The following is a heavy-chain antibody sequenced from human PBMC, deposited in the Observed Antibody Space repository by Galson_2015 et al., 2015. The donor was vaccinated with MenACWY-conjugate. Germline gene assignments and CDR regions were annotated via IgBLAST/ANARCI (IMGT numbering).Heavy chain of an antibody. CDR1: GFTFNNYG. CDR2: IDGSGDRT. CDR3: AKDSCAGGAGPSVEGY. D-gene: IGHD2-21*01. J-gene: IGHJ4*02. Sequence: SLRLSCAASGFTFNNYGMNWVRQAPGQGLEWISGIDGSGDRTYYIDSVKGRFTISRDTSKNTPSLQMSSLRVEDTAMYFCAKDSCAGGAGPSVEGYWGQGTLVTVSS. V-gene: IGHV3-23*01.